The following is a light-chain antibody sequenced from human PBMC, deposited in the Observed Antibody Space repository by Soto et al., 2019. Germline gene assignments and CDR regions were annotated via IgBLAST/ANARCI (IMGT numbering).Light chain of an antibody. CDR3: QQYGTSPRT. V-gene: IGKV3-20*01. CDR1: QSVSSSY. Sequence: EIVLTQSPGTLSLSPGERATLSCRASQSVSSSYLAWYQQKPGQAPRLLIYGASSRATGIPDRFSGSGSGTDFTLTISRLEPEDFAVYICQQYGTSPRTSGQGTRLEIK. J-gene: IGKJ5*01. CDR2: GAS.